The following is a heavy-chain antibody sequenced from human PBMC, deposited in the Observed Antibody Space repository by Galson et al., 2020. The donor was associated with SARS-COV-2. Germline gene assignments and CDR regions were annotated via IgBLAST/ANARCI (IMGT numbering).Heavy chain of an antibody. Sequence: SGPTLVKPTQTLTLTCTFSGFSLSTSGVGVGWIRQPPGKALEWLALIYWDDDKRYSPSLKSRLTITKDTSKNQVVLTMTNMDPVDTATYYCALTMVRGVIILSWYFDLWGRGTLVTVSS. V-gene: IGHV2-5*02. CDR3: ALTMVRGVIILSWYFDL. CDR2: IYWDDDK. D-gene: IGHD3-10*01. CDR1: GFSLSTSGVG. J-gene: IGHJ2*01.